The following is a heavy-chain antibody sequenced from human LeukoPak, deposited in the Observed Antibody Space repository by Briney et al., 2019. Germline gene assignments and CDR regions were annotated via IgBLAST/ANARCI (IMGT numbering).Heavy chain of an antibody. V-gene: IGHV4-59*11. Sequence: PSETLSLTCTVSGGSIGSHYWSWIRQPPGKGLEWIGYIYYSGSTNYNPSLKSRVTISVDTSKNQFSLKLTSVTAADTAVYYCARAVEYNFWSGLQRRAATFDYWGQGTLVTVSS. D-gene: IGHD3-3*01. CDR3: ARAVEYNFWSGLQRRAATFDY. CDR2: IYYSGST. J-gene: IGHJ4*02. CDR1: GGSIGSHY.